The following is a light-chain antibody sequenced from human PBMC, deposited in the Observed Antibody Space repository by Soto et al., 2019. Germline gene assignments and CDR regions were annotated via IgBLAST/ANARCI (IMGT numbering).Light chain of an antibody. V-gene: IGKV1-12*01. Sequence: DIQMTQSPSSVSASVGDRVTITCRSSEDISTWLAWYQQKPGKAPKLLIYAASSLQSGVPSRFSGSGSGTDFTLTISSLQPEDFATYYCQHADSFPLITFGQGTRLA. CDR3: QHADSFPLIT. CDR2: AAS. J-gene: IGKJ5*01. CDR1: EDISTW.